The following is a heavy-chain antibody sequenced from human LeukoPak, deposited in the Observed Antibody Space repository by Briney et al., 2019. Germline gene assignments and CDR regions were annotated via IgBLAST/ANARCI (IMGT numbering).Heavy chain of an antibody. D-gene: IGHD6-13*01. Sequence: SETLSLTCTVSGGSISNYYWSWIRQPPGKGLEWIGYIYYSGSTNYNPSLKSRVTISVDTSKNQFSLKLSSVTAADTAVYYCARVSAAAAAGLDYWGQGTLVTVSS. CDR2: IYYSGST. V-gene: IGHV4-59*01. CDR3: ARVSAAAAAGLDY. CDR1: GGSISNYY. J-gene: IGHJ4*02.